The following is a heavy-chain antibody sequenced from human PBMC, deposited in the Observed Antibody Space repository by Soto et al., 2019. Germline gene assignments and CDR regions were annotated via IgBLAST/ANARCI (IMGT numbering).Heavy chain of an antibody. CDR3: ARGGRFTFGFDY. V-gene: IGHV3-23*01. Sequence: EVQLLESGGGLVQPGGSLRLSCAASGFTFSTSSMSWVRQAPGKGLEWVSAISGDSGVIYYADSVKGRFTISRDNSRDTLYLQMNSLRAEDTALYFCARGGRFTFGFDYWGQGTLISVSS. CDR2: ISGDSGVI. J-gene: IGHJ4*02. CDR1: GFTFSTSS. D-gene: IGHD3-16*01.